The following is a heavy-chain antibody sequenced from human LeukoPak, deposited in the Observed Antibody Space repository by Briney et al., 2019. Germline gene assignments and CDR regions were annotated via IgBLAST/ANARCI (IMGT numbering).Heavy chain of an antibody. J-gene: IGHJ3*02. CDR2: ITSNSDDT. V-gene: IGHV1-2*02. CDR3: ATGDYSGTKPDPIDM. Sequence: ASVKVSCKASVYTFTDYYIHWVRQAPGQGLEWMGCITSNSDDTDYAQKFQGRITMSRDTSINTAYMELTRLRSDDTAVYYCATGDYSGTKPDPIDMWGQGTMVTVSS. D-gene: IGHD3-10*01. CDR1: VYTFTDYY.